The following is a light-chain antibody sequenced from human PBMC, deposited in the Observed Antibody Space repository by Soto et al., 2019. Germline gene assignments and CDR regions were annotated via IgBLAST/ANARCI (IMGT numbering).Light chain of an antibody. CDR3: VLYMGSGVWV. CDR1: SGSVSTSYY. Sequence: QAVVTQEPLFSVSPGGTVTLTCGLSSGSVSTSYYPSWYQQTPGQSPRTLIYSTNTRSSGVPERFSGSILGNKAALTITGAQTDDESDYYCVLYMGSGVWVFGGGTKLTVL. J-gene: IGLJ3*02. CDR2: STN. V-gene: IGLV8-61*01.